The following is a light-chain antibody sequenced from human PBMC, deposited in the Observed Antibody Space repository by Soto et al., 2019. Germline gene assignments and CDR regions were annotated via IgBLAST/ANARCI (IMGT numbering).Light chain of an antibody. J-gene: IGKJ2*01. CDR3: QQSDSSLYT. CDR1: QSVSSNY. CDR2: GAY. V-gene: IGKV3-20*01. Sequence: EVVLTQSPGTLSLSPGERATLSCKASQSVSSNYLAWYQQKPGRAPRLLIYGAYNKPTGIPDRFSGSGSGTDFTLTISRLEPEDIAVYYCQQSDSSLYTFGQGTKVEL.